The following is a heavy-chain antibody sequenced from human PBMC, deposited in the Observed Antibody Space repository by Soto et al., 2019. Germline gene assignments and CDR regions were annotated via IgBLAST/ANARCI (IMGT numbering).Heavy chain of an antibody. CDR1: GFTFSNYW. CDR3: ARRATTSAEYFDL. V-gene: IGHV3-7*01. Sequence: GGSLRLSCAASGFTFSNYWMSWVRQAPGKGLEWVANIKQDGSEKNYKDSVKGRLTISRDNAKNSLSLQMNSLRADDTAVYYCARRATTSAEYFDLWGRGTLVTVSS. CDR2: IKQDGSEK. D-gene: IGHD1-26*01. J-gene: IGHJ2*01.